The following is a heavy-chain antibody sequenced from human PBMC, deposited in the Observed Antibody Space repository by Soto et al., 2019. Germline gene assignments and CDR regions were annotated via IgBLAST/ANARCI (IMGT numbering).Heavy chain of an antibody. CDR1: GGSISSSSYY. CDR3: ARGRGIAARSNWFDP. Sequence: SETLSLTCTVSGGSISSSSYYWDWIRQPPGKGLEWIGSIYYSGSTYYNPSLKRRVTISVDTSKNQFSLKLSSVTAADTAVYYCARGRGIAARSNWFDPWGQGTLVTVSS. J-gene: IGHJ5*02. CDR2: IYYSGST. V-gene: IGHV4-39*01. D-gene: IGHD6-6*01.